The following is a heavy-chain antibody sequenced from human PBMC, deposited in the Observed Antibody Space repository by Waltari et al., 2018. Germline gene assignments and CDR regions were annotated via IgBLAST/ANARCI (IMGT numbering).Heavy chain of an antibody. Sequence: QVQLQESGPGLVKPSETLSLTCTVSGGFIRSYYWSWIRQSPRKTLEWIGYIYDSGSTKYNPSLNSRVTISVDTSKNQFSLRVSSVTAADTAVYYWARFGRSGYWPLDHGGQGIQVTVSS. D-gene: IGHD3-3*01. CDR3: ARFGRSGYWPLDH. CDR1: GGFIRSYY. J-gene: IGHJ4*02. V-gene: IGHV4-59*01. CDR2: IYDSGST.